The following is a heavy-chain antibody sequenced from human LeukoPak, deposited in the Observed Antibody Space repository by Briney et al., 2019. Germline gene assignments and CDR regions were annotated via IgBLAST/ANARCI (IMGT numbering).Heavy chain of an antibody. V-gene: IGHV1-2*02. CDR3: ARWGGHCTSGLCYYFDC. Sequence: ASVKVSCKASGYTFTSYDINWVRQAPGQGLEWMGWINPHGGDTDYAQKFQGRVTMTRDTSISTAYMELSRLRSDDTAVYYCARWGGHCTSGLCYYFDCWGQGTLVTVSS. D-gene: IGHD2-8*01. CDR2: INPHGGDT. J-gene: IGHJ4*02. CDR1: GYTFTSYD.